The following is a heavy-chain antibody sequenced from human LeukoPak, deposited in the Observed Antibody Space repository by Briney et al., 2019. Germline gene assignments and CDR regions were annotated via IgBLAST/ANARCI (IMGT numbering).Heavy chain of an antibody. CDR1: GGSFSGYY. V-gene: IGHV4-34*01. CDR3: ARVPLRFLSWFDP. J-gene: IGHJ5*02. CDR2: INHSGST. Sequence: SETLSLTCAVYGGSFSGYYWSWIRQPPGKGLEWIGEINHSGSTNYNPSLKSRVTISVDTSKNQFSLKLSSVTAADTAVYYCARVPLRFLSWFDPWGHGTLVTVSS. D-gene: IGHD3-3*01.